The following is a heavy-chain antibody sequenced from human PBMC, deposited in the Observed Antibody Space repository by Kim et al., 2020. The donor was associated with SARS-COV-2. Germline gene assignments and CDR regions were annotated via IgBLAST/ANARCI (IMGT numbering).Heavy chain of an antibody. V-gene: IGHV6-1*01. D-gene: IGHD6-6*01. J-gene: IGHJ4*02. CDR2: YN. Sequence: YNDYAVSVKSRITINPGTSKNQFALQMNSVTPEDTAVYYCARDSVRHFDYWGQGTLVTVSS. CDR3: ARDSVRHFDY.